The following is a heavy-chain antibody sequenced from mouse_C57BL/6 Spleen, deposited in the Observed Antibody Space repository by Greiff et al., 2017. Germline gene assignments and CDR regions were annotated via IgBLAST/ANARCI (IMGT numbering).Heavy chain of an antibody. Sequence: QVQLQQPGAELVRPGSSVKLSCKASGYTFTSYWMHWVKQRPIQGLEWIGNIDTSDSETHYNQKFKDKATLTVDKSSSTAYMQLSSLTSEDSAVYYCARSPDYYGSSSGYFDYWGQGTTLTVSS. CDR2: IDTSDSET. V-gene: IGHV1-52*01. CDR1: GYTFTSYW. D-gene: IGHD1-1*01. J-gene: IGHJ2*01. CDR3: ARSPDYYGSSSGYFDY.